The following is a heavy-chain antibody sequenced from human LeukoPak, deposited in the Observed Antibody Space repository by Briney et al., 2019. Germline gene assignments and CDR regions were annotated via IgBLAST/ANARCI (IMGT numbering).Heavy chain of an antibody. D-gene: IGHD1-26*01. CDR2: INSDGSST. CDR1: GFTFSDYG. CDR3: ARDRLRSYNFDY. V-gene: IGHV3-74*01. J-gene: IGHJ4*02. Sequence: PGGSLRLSCAASGFTFSDYGMHWVRQAPGKGLVWVSRINSDGSSTSYADSVKGRFTISRDNAKNTLYLQMNSLRAEDTAVYYCARDRLRSYNFDYWGQGTLVTVSS.